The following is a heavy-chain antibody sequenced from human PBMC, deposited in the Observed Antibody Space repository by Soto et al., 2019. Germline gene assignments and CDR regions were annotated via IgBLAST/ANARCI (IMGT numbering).Heavy chain of an antibody. Sequence: ASVKVSCKASGYTFTGYYLHWVRQAPGQGLEWMGWVNPNSGGTNYAKKFQGRVTMTRDTSISTAYMELSSLRSDDTAVYYCARGRTGTKSYFDYWGQGNLVTVSS. J-gene: IGHJ4*02. D-gene: IGHD1-1*01. CDR1: GYTFTGYY. V-gene: IGHV1-2*02. CDR3: ARGRTGTKSYFDY. CDR2: VNPNSGGT.